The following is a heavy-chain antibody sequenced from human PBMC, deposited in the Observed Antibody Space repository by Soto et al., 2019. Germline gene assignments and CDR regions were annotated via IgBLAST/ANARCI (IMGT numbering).Heavy chain of an antibody. D-gene: IGHD6-6*01. CDR3: ARVGYSSSSGSSGMDV. J-gene: IGHJ6*02. CDR2: INAGNGNI. CDR1: GYSFTSYT. V-gene: IGHV1-3*01. Sequence: ASVKLSCKASGYSFTSYTMNWVRQAPGQRLEWMGWINAGNGNIKYSQKSQGRVTMTRDTSTSTVYMELSSLRSEDTAVYYCARVGYSSSSGSSGMDVWGQGTTVTVSS.